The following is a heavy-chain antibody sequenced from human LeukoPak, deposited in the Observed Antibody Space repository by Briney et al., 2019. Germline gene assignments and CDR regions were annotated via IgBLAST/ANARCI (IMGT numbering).Heavy chain of an antibody. CDR2: ISGGAGST. V-gene: IGHV3-23*01. J-gene: IGHJ6*03. D-gene: IGHD3-3*01. CDR3: AKDKYNFWSGSNYYYMDV. CDR1: AITFSTYA. Sequence: GGSLRLSCAASAITFSTYAMSWVRQAPGKGLECVSVISGGAGSTYYADSVKGRFTISRDNSKNTLYLQMNSLRAEDTAVYYCAKDKYNFWSGSNYYYMDVWGKGTTVTVSS.